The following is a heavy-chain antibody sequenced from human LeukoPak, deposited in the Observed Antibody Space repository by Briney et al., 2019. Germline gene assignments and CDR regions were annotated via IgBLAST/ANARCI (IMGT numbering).Heavy chain of an antibody. Sequence: GGSLRLSCAASGFTFSSYSMNWVRQAPGKGLEWVSSLSTSSSGYIYYADSVKGRFTISRDNAKNSLYLQMNSLRAGDTAVYYCARGRLYCSGGSCYPSDAFDIWGQGTMVTVSS. D-gene: IGHD2-15*01. J-gene: IGHJ3*02. V-gene: IGHV3-21*01. CDR2: LSTSSSGYI. CDR3: ARGRLYCSGGSCYPSDAFDI. CDR1: GFTFSSYS.